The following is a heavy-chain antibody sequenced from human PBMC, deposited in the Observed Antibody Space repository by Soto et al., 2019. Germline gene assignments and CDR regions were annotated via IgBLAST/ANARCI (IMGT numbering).Heavy chain of an antibody. CDR3: ARGGSGSYFWYFDL. Sequence: PGGSLRLSCADSGFTFSRYEMNWVRQAPEKGLEWVSYISSSSSTLYYADSVKGRFTISRDNAKNSLYLQMNSLRAEDTAVYYCARGGSGSYFWYFDLWGRGTLVTVSS. D-gene: IGHD1-26*01. V-gene: IGHV3-48*03. CDR2: ISSSSSTL. J-gene: IGHJ2*01. CDR1: GFTFSRYE.